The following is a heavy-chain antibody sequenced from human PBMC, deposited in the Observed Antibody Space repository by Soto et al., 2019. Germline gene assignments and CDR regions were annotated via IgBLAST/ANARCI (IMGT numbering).Heavy chain of an antibody. J-gene: IGHJ5*02. CDR2: ISSSGNTI. V-gene: IGHV3-11*01. CDR1: GFTFSDYY. CDR3: AKMSSENYYDPVFS. Sequence: QVQLVESGGGVVKTSGSLRIACAASGFTFSDYYMSWVRQAPGKGLEWVSYISSSGNTIYYADSVKGRFTISRDNAKKSVDLQMNSLRAEDTALYFCAKMSSENYYDPVFSWGQGTLVTVSS. D-gene: IGHD3-22*01.